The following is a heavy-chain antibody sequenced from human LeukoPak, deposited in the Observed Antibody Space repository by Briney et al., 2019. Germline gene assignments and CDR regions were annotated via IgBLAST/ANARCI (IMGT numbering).Heavy chain of an antibody. Sequence: RPSETLSLTCAVYGGSFSGYYWSWIRQPPGKGLEWIGYIYYSGSTYYNPSLKSRVTISVDTSKNQFSLKLSSVTAADTAVYYCAREEAAPYYFDYWGQGTLVTVSS. CDR3: AREEAAPYYFDY. J-gene: IGHJ4*02. CDR1: GGSFSGYY. CDR2: IYYSGST. V-gene: IGHV4-34*01. D-gene: IGHD6-6*01.